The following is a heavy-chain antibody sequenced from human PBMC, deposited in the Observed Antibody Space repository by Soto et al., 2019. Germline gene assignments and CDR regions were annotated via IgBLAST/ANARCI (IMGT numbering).Heavy chain of an antibody. D-gene: IGHD1-26*01. CDR1: GFTFSSYA. V-gene: IGHV3-23*01. J-gene: IGHJ4*02. CDR2: ISGSGGST. Sequence: EVQLLESGGGLVQPGGSLRLSCAASGFTFSSYAMSWVGQAPGKGLEWVSAISGSGGSTYYADSVKGRFTISRDNSKNTLYLQMNSLRAEDTAVYYCAKDSGSYYGYFDYWGQGTLVTVSS. CDR3: AKDSGSYYGYFDY.